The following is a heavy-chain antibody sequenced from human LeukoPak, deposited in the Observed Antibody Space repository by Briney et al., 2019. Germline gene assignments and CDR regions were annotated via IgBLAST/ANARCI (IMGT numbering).Heavy chain of an antibody. CDR3: AAPYSSTWFDS. CDR1: GFTFTSRSA. Sequence: SVKVSCKSSGFTFTSRSAVQWVRQARGQRLEWIGWIVVGSDNTNYAQKFQERVIITRDMSASTAYMELSSLRSEDTAVYYFAAPYSSTWFDSWGQGTLVTVSS. J-gene: IGHJ5*01. V-gene: IGHV1-58*01. D-gene: IGHD6-13*01. CDR2: IVVGSDNT.